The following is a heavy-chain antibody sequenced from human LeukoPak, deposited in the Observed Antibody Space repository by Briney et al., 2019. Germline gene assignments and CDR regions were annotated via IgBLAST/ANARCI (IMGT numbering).Heavy chain of an antibody. V-gene: IGHV1-2*02. CDR3: ARVETPNDAFDI. Sequence: MGWINPNSGGTNYAQKFQGRVTMTRDTSISTAYMELSRLRSDDTAVYYCARVETPNDAFDIWGQGTMVTVSS. J-gene: IGHJ3*02. CDR2: INPNSGGT.